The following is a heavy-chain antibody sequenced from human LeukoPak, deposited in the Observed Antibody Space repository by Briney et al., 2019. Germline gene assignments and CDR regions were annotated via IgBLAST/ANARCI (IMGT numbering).Heavy chain of an antibody. J-gene: IGHJ6*03. CDR2: IIPIFGTA. Sequence: SVKVSCTASGGTFSSYAISWVRQAPGQGLEWMGGIIPIFGTANYAQKFQGRVTITADESTSTAYMGLSSLRSEDTAVYYCARVVEGYNYGLDYYYYYMDVWGKGTTVTASS. CDR3: ARVVEGYNYGLDYYYYYMDV. V-gene: IGHV1-69*13. CDR1: GGTFSSYA. D-gene: IGHD5-18*01.